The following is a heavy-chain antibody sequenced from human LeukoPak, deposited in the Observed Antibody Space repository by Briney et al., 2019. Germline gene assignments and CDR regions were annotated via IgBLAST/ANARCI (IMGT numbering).Heavy chain of an antibody. CDR3: SKDMYDSSGYDAFDI. V-gene: IGHV3-21*01. Sequence: PGGSLRLSCAASGFTFSSYSMNWVRQAPGKGLEWVSSISSSSSYIYYADSVKGRFTISRDNAKNSLYLQMNSLRAEDTAVYYCSKDMYDSSGYDAFDIWGQGTMVTVSS. CDR2: ISSSSSYI. CDR1: GFTFSSYS. J-gene: IGHJ3*02. D-gene: IGHD3-22*01.